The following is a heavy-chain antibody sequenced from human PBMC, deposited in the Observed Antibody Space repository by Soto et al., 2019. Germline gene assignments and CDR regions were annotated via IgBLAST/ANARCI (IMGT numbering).Heavy chain of an antibody. D-gene: IGHD4-17*01. CDR2: IWYDGSNK. Sequence: GGSLRLSCAASGFTFSSYGMHWVRQAPGKGLEWVAVIWYDGSNKYYADSVKGRFTISRDNSKNTLYLQMNSLRAEDTAVYYCARDSPVWGDYNYFDYWGQGTLVTVSS. V-gene: IGHV3-33*01. J-gene: IGHJ4*02. CDR1: GFTFSSYG. CDR3: ARDSPVWGDYNYFDY.